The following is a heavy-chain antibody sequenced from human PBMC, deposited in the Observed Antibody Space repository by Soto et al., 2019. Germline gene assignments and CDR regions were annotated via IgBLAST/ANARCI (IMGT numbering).Heavy chain of an antibody. CDR3: ARFSEMGKRDPFDY. Sequence: QVQLQESGPGLVKPSGTLSLTCAVSGGSISSSNWWSWVRQPPGKGLEWIGEIYHSGSTNYNPSLQSRVTISVDKSKNQFSLKLSSVTAADTAVYYCARFSEMGKRDPFDYWGQGTLVTVSS. V-gene: IGHV4-4*02. J-gene: IGHJ4*02. D-gene: IGHD1-26*01. CDR1: GGSISSSNW. CDR2: IYHSGST.